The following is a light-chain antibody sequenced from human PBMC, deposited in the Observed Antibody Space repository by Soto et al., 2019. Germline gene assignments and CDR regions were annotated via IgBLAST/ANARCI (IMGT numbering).Light chain of an antibody. V-gene: IGLV2-14*01. CDR3: SSYTSSSSYF. Sequence: QSVLTQPASVSGSTGQSFTISCTGSSSDVGTYNSVSWYQQYPGKAPKLMIHDVSNRPSGVSNRFSGSKSGNTASLTISGLQAEDDADYYCSSYTSSSSYFFGSGTKLTVL. J-gene: IGLJ1*01. CDR1: SSDVGTYNS. CDR2: DVS.